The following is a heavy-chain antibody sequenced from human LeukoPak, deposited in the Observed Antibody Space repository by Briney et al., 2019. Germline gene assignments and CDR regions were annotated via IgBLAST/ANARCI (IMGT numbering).Heavy chain of an antibody. CDR3: SIHRAMYSYGSNRPFYY. CDR1: GYTFTSYG. Sequence: EASVKVSCKASGYTFTSYGISWVRQAPGQGLEWMGWISAYNGNTNYAQKLQGRVTITRDTSTSTAYMELRSLRADDTAVYYCSIHRAMYSYGSNRPFYYWGEGTLVTVSS. D-gene: IGHD5-18*01. J-gene: IGHJ4*02. V-gene: IGHV1-18*01. CDR2: ISAYNGNT.